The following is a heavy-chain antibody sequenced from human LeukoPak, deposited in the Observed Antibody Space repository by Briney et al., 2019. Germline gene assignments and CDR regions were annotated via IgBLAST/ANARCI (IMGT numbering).Heavy chain of an antibody. V-gene: IGHV3-64*01. Sequence: GGSLRLSCAASGFTFSHYAMHWVRQAPGKGLEYVSAISSNGGSTYYANSVKGRFTISRDNSKNTLYLQMGSLRAEDMGVYYCARDSITVSVGAFDIWGQGTMVIVSS. CDR2: ISSNGGST. J-gene: IGHJ3*02. D-gene: IGHD2-2*01. CDR3: ARDSITVSVGAFDI. CDR1: GFTFSHYA.